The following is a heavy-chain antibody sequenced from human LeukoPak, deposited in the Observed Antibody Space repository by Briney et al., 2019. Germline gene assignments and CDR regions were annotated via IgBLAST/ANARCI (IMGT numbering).Heavy chain of an antibody. CDR1: GGSISSGSYY. D-gene: IGHD4-11*01. CDR3: ARAHSNSPLQGYYYYYMDV. J-gene: IGHJ6*03. V-gene: IGHV4-61*02. Sequence: PSETLSLTCTVSGGSISSGSYYWSWIRQPAGKGLEWIGRIYTSGSTNYNPSLKSRVTISVDTSKNQFSLKLSSVTAADTAVYYCARAHSNSPLQGYYYYYMDVWGKGTTVTVSS. CDR2: IYTSGST.